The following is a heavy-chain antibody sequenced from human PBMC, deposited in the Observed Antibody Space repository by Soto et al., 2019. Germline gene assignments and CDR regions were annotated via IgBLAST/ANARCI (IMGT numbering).Heavy chain of an antibody. CDR2: ISDSGGST. D-gene: IGHD3-10*01. CDR1: GFTFSSYA. J-gene: IGHJ4*02. CDR3: ARGLITSTATYYFDY. Sequence: GGSLRLSCAGSGFTFSSYAMSWVRQAPGKGLEWVSGISDSGGSTYYADSVKGRFTISRDNSKNTLYLQMNSLRAEDTAEYFCARGLITSTATYYFDYWGQGTLVTVSS. V-gene: IGHV3-23*01.